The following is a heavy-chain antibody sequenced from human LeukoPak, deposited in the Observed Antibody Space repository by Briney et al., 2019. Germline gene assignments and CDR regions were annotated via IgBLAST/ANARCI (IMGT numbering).Heavy chain of an antibody. CDR1: GGSISSYY. CDR3: AASLLYYFDY. CDR2: IYYSGST. V-gene: IGHV4-59*12. J-gene: IGHJ4*02. Sequence: PSETLSLTCTVSGGSISSYYWSWIRQPPGKGLEWIGYIYYSGSTNYNPSLKSRVTMSVDTSKNQFSLKLSSVTAADTAVYYCAASLLYYFDYWGQGTLVTVSS.